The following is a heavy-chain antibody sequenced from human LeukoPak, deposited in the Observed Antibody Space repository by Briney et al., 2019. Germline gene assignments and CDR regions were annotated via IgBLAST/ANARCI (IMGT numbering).Heavy chain of an antibody. CDR3: EKDSQSITMVVVVRWFND. V-gene: IGHV3-30*18. D-gene: IGHD3-22*01. J-gene: IGHJ5*02. Sequence: ARSLRLSCAASGFTFNNYCMRWVRRPPGKGLEWVAVIYYDGSNNYYADSMKGRFTISRDNSKNTSYLQITRLTADATAVYYREKDSQSITMVVVVRWFNDWGEEGLVIVAS. CDR2: IYYDGSNN. CDR1: GFTFNNYC.